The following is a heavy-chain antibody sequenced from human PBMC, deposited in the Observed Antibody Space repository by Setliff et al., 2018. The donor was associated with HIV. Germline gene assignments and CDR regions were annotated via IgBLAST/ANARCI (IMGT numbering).Heavy chain of an antibody. D-gene: IGHD3-16*02. J-gene: IGHJ4*02. CDR3: ARRGAYDYVWGSYPPPFDY. V-gene: IGHV4-61*09. Sequence: SETLSLTCSVSGDSISSGSYYWSWIRLPAGKGLEWIGQIHTTGSTNYNPSLKSRVTISIDTSKNQFSLKLNSVTATDTAVYYCARRGAYDYVWGSYPPPFDYWGQGTLVTVSS. CDR2: IHTTGST. CDR1: GDSISSGSYY.